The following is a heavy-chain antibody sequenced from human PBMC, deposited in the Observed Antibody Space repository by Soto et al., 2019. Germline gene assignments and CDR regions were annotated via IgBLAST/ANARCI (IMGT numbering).Heavy chain of an antibody. V-gene: IGHV1-69*13. CDR3: ARERNDIAAAGIGVYYCDY. D-gene: IGHD6-13*01. CDR2: IIPIFGTA. J-gene: IGHJ4*01. CDR1: GGTFSSYA. Sequence: GASVKVSCKSSGGTFSSYAISWVRQAPGQGLEWMGGIIPIFGTANYAQKFQGRVTITADESTSTAYMELRSLRSEDTAVYYCARERNDIAAAGIGVYYCDYWG.